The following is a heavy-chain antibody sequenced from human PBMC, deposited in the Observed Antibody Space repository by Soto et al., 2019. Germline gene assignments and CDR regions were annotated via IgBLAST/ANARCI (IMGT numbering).Heavy chain of an antibody. CDR3: ARDDEHVSNCDLAY. Sequence: QVQLVESGGGVVQPGRSLRLSCAASGFTFSTYIMHWVRQAPGTGLEWVAIIFPNGRAKDYADSVKGRFTISRDNSHNRLYLQMDSLRPEDTAVYYCARDDEHVSNCDLAYWGQGVLVTVSS. V-gene: IGHV3-30*04. CDR1: GFTFSTYI. J-gene: IGHJ4*02. CDR2: IFPNGRAK. D-gene: IGHD2-21*01.